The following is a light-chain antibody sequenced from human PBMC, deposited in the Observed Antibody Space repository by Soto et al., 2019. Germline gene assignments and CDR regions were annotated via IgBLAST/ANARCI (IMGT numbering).Light chain of an antibody. J-gene: IGKJ4*01. Sequence: DIQLAQSPSFLSASVGDRVTVTCRSSQDISSYLAWYQQKPGKAPKVLIYGASTLQSGVPPRFGGSGSGKALPLTISSLQPEDFATYYCKQFHDSPITFGGGTKVE. CDR3: KQFHDSPIT. CDR2: GAS. CDR1: QDISSY. V-gene: IGKV1-9*01.